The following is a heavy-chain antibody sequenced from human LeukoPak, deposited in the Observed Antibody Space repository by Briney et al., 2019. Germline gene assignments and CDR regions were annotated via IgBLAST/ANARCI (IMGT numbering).Heavy chain of an antibody. J-gene: IGHJ3*02. V-gene: IGHV5-10-1*01. CDR1: GYSFTSYW. D-gene: IGHD6-19*01. CDR3: ARPPAGNDAFDI. Sequence: GESLKISCKGSGYSFTSYWISWVRQMPGKGLEWMGRIDPSDSYTNYSPSFQGHVTISAGKSISTAYLQWSSLKASDTAMYYCARPPAGNDAFDIWGQGTMVTVSS. CDR2: IDPSDSYT.